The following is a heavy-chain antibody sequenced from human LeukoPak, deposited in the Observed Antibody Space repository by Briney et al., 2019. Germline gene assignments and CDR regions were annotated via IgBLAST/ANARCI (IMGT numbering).Heavy chain of an antibody. D-gene: IGHD3-10*01. CDR2: INHSGST. J-gene: IGHJ4*02. CDR3: ARDLAKGRRGVTRDY. Sequence: PSETLSLTCAVYGGSFSGYYWSWIRQPPGKGLEWIGEINHSGSTNYNPSLKSRVTISVDTSKNQFSLKLSSVTAADTAAYYCARDLAKGRRGVTRDYWGQGTLVTVSS. CDR1: GGSFSGYY. V-gene: IGHV4-34*01.